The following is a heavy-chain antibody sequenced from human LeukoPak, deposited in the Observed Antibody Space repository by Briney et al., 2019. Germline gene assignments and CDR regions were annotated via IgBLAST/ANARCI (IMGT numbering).Heavy chain of an antibody. J-gene: IGHJ4*02. V-gene: IGHV3-30*18. CDR2: ISYDGRNI. Sequence: GGSLRLSCAASGFTFNNYGMHWVRQAPGKGLEWVAAISYDGRNIHYPDSVKGRFTISRDISTDTLWLQMDSLRTEDTAVYYCAKGPLRGTAAAIDYWGQGTLVTVSS. D-gene: IGHD2-2*01. CDR3: AKGPLRGTAAAIDY. CDR1: GFTFNNYG.